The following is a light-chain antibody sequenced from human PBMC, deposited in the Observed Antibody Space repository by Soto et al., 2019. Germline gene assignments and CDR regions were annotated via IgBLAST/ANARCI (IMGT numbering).Light chain of an antibody. CDR1: SSDIGAYDY. CDR2: EVS. V-gene: IGLV2-14*01. CDR3: SSFSSITREV. J-gene: IGLJ2*01. Sequence: QSALTQPASLSGSPGQSITISCTGTSSDIGAYDYVSWYQQHPGKTPKLMIYEVSNRPSGVSHRFSGSKSGNTASLTISGLQTEDEADYYCSSFSSITREVFGGGTKLTVL.